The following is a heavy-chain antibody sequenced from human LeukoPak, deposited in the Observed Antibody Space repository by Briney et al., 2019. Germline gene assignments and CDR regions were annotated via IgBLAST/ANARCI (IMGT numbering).Heavy chain of an antibody. CDR3: AKVTEQWLVQDYFDY. Sequence: GGSLRLSCGASRFTFSNYAMTWVRQAPGKGLEWVSSIEGDGSGTYYADSVRCRFIVSRDNSKNTLFLQMNRLRAEDAAVYYCAKVTEQWLVQDYFDYWGQGTLVTVSS. J-gene: IGHJ4*02. CDR2: IEGDGSGT. V-gene: IGHV3-23*03. D-gene: IGHD6-19*01. CDR1: RFTFSNYA.